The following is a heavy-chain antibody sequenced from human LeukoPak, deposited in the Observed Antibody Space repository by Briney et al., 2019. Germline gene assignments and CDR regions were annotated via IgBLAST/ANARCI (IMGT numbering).Heavy chain of an antibody. CDR2: IYFTGTT. V-gene: IGHV4-59*11. Sequence: PSETLSLTCAVNGGSISYHYWTWIRQPPGKGLEWIGYIYFTGTTNYNTSRMSRVTISVDTSKNQFALKLKSVTATDTAVYFCAGGGAWSDYWGQGALVTVSS. J-gene: IGHJ4*02. CDR1: GGSISYHY. CDR3: AGGGAWSDY. D-gene: IGHD6-19*01.